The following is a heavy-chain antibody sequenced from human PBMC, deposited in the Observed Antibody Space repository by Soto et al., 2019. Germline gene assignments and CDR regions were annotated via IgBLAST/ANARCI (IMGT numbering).Heavy chain of an antibody. CDR1: GFSLTTNGVG. J-gene: IGHJ4*02. CDR3: AHRPGYCSPTSCYLFDS. D-gene: IGHD2-2*01. V-gene: IGHV2-5*02. CDR2: IYWDDDK. Sequence: QITLKESGPTLVKPTQTLTLTCTFSGFSLTTNGVGVGWIRQPPGKALEWLALIYWDDDKRYSPSLKSRLTITKDTSKNQVVLKMTNMDPVDTATYYCAHRPGYCSPTSCYLFDSWGQGTLVTVSS.